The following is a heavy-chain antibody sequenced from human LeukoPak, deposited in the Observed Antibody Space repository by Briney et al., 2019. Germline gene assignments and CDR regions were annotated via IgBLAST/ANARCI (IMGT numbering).Heavy chain of an antibody. D-gene: IGHD2-15*01. J-gene: IGHJ3*02. CDR1: GFTFSSYA. V-gene: IGHV3-30-3*01. Sequence: GGSLRLSCAASGFTFSSYAMHWVRQAPGKGLEWVAVISYDGSNKYYADSVKGRFTISRDNSKNTLYLQMNSLRAEDTAVYYCAKDRCCSGGSCYSSAFDIWGQGTMVTVSS. CDR3: AKDRCCSGGSCYSSAFDI. CDR2: ISYDGSNK.